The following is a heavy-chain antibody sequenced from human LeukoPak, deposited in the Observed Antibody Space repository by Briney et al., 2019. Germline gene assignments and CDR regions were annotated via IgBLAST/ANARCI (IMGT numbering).Heavy chain of an antibody. V-gene: IGHV3-30*18. Sequence: PGRSLRLSCAASRFTFSSYGMHWVRQAPGKGLERVAVISYDGSNKYYADSVKGRFTISRDNSKNTLYLQMNSLRAEDTAVYYCAKDPYGSGMNWFDPWGQGTLVIVSS. D-gene: IGHD3-10*01. CDR1: RFTFSSYG. J-gene: IGHJ5*02. CDR2: ISYDGSNK. CDR3: AKDPYGSGMNWFDP.